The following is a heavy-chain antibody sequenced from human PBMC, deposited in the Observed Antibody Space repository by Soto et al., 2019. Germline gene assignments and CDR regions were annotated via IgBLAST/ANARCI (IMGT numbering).Heavy chain of an antibody. CDR1: GGSISSYY. CDR3: ARQGFGPLHGLVDV. D-gene: IGHD3-10*01. J-gene: IGHJ6*02. CDR2: VHHSWGS. Sequence: QVQLQESGPGLVKPSETMSLSCTVSGGSISSYYWSWFRQSPGKRMEWIGYVHHSWGSSYNPSLQSRVAISLDTSKSQFSLKAASGTDTATAVYYCARQGFGPLHGLVDVWGQGTTVTVSS. V-gene: IGHV4-59*08.